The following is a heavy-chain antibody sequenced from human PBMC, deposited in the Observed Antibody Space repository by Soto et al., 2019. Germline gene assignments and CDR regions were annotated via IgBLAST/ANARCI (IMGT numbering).Heavy chain of an antibody. J-gene: IGHJ4*02. CDR3: ARRTSGWYLDY. V-gene: IGHV3-23*01. CDR1: GFTFSSYA. Sequence: EVPLLESGGGLVQPGGSLRLSCAASGFTFSSYAMSWVRQAPGKGLEWVSTIRGSGGSAYYAASVKGRFTISRDNSKNTLYLQMTSLRAEDTAVYYCARRTSGWYLDYWGQGNLVTVSS. D-gene: IGHD6-19*01. CDR2: IRGSGGSA.